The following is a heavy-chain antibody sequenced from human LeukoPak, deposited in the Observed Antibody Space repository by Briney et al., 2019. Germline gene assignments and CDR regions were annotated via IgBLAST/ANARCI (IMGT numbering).Heavy chain of an antibody. D-gene: IGHD5-18*01. CDR3: ASSVDTAMVASGVFDY. Sequence: SETLSLTCTVSAGSISSSSYYWGWIRQPPGKGLEWIGSIYYSGSTYYNPSLKSRVTISVDTSKNQFSLKLSSVTAADTAVYYCASSVDTAMVASGVFDYWGQGTLVTVSS. J-gene: IGHJ4*02. V-gene: IGHV4-39*01. CDR1: AGSISSSSYY. CDR2: IYYSGST.